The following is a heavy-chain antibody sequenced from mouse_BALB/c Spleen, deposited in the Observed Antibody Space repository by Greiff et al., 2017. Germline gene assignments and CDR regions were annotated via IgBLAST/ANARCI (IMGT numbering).Heavy chain of an antibody. V-gene: IGHV14-3*02. Sequence: VQLKESGAELVKPGASVKLSCTASGFNIKDPYMHWVKQRPEQGLEWIGRIDPANGNTKYDPKFQGKATITADTSSNTAHLQLSSLTSEDTAVYYCARAMDYWGQGTSVTVSS. CDR3: ARAMDY. CDR1: GFNIKDPY. J-gene: IGHJ4*01. CDR2: IDPANGNT.